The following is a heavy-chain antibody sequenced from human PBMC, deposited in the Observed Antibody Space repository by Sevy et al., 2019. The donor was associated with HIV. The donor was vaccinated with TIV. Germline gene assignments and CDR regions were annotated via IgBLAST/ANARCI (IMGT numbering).Heavy chain of an antibody. D-gene: IGHD3-22*01. V-gene: IGHV3-23*01. J-gene: IGHJ4*02. CDR2: ISGSGYST. CDR3: AKEGGGYNYDSSGLFDY. Sequence: GGSLRHSCAASGFTFSSYAVTWVRQAPGKGLEWVSGISGSGYSTYYADSVKGRFTISRDNSKNTLYLQMNSLRAEDTAVYSCAKEGGGYNYDSSGLFDYWGQGTLVTVSS. CDR1: GFTFSSYA.